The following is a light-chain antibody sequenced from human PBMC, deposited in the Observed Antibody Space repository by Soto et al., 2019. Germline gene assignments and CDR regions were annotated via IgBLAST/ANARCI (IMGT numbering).Light chain of an antibody. CDR3: QQYYSYPLT. CDR1: QGISSY. CDR2: AAS. J-gene: IGKJ5*01. Sequence: AIRMTQSPSSLSASTGDRVTITCRASQGISSYLAWYQQKPAKAPKLLIYAASTLQSGVPSRFSGSGSGTDFTLTISCLQSEDFATYYCQQYYSYPLTFGQGKRLEIK. V-gene: IGKV1-8*01.